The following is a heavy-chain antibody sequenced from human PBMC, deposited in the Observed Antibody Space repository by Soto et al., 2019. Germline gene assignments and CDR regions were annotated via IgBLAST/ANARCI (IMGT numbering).Heavy chain of an antibody. D-gene: IGHD6-19*01. V-gene: IGHV1-46*01. CDR1: GYSFISHY. CDR3: ARVIAVAGTYPWFDP. J-gene: IGHJ5*02. Sequence: GASVKVSCKASGYSFISHYIHWVRQAPGQGLEWMGFINPSGGSATLAQKFQGRVTMTRDNAKNSLYLQMNSLRAEDTAVYYCARVIAVAGTYPWFDPWGQGTLVTVSS. CDR2: INPSGGSA.